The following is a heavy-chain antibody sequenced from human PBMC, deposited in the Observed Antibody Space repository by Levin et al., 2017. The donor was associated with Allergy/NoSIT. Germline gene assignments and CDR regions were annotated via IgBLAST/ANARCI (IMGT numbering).Heavy chain of an antibody. D-gene: IGHD4-17*01. V-gene: IGHV3-33*01. CDR1: GFTFSSHG. J-gene: IGHJ4*02. Sequence: GGSLRLSCAASGFTFSSHGMHWVRQAPGKGLEWVSLLWYDGSQKYYADSVKGRFAISRDNSRNTLYLQMSSLRAEDTAIYYCARVTTSYLDYWGQGALVTVSS. CDR3: ARVTTSYLDY. CDR2: LWYDGSQK.